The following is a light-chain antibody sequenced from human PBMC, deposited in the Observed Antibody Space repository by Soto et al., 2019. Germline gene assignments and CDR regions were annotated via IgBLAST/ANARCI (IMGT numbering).Light chain of an antibody. CDR3: VSHISVAYRSIYV. Sequence: QSALTQPASVSGSPGQSITVSCTGTSSDIGGYNYVSWYQQHPGKAPKLMVYEVTNRPSGVSDRFSGSKSGNTASLTISGLQADDEADYYCVSHISVAYRSIYVFGTGTKVTV. J-gene: IGLJ1*01. CDR1: SSDIGGYNY. CDR2: EVT. V-gene: IGLV2-14*01.